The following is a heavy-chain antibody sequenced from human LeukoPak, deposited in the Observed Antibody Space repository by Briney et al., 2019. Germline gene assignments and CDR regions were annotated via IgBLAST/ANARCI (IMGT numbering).Heavy chain of an antibody. V-gene: IGHV1-18*01. CDR2: ISGYNGNT. CDR1: GYTFTNLG. CDR3: ARDLSLGRHNDGEPFDY. Sequence: ASVKVSCKTSGYTFTNLGISWVRQAPGQGLEWMGWISGYNGNTNYVQKFQGRVTMTTDTSTSTAYMELRSLSSDDTAVYYCARDLSLGRHNDGEPFDYWGQGTLVTVSS. D-gene: IGHD4-17*01. J-gene: IGHJ4*02.